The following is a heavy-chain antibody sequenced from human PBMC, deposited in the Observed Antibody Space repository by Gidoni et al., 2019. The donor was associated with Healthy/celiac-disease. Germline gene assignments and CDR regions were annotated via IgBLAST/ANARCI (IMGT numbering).Heavy chain of an antibody. J-gene: IGHJ4*02. CDR3: ARLGSDGGNSGY. CDR2: IYYSGST. Sequence: QLQLQESGPGLVKPSETLSLTCTVSGGSISSSSYYWGWIRQPPGKGLEWIGSIYYSGSTYYNPSLKSRVTISVDTSKNQFSLKLSSVTAADTAVYYCARLGSDGGNSGYWGQGTLVTVSS. D-gene: IGHD2-21*02. V-gene: IGHV4-39*01. CDR1: GGSISSSSYY.